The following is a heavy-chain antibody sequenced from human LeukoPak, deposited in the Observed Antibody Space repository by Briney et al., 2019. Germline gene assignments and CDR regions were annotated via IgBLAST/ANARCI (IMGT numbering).Heavy chain of an antibody. V-gene: IGHV4-4*02. J-gene: IGHJ4*02. CDR2: IYLRGNT. Sequence: SETLSLTCAISGGSITSSNWWTWVRQPPGKGLGWVGEIYLRGNTNYNPSLESRVSISVDESKTQLSLRLESVTAADTAVYYCARGTITTVTDSWGPGTLVTVSS. D-gene: IGHD4-17*01. CDR1: GGSITSSNW. CDR3: ARGTITTVTDS.